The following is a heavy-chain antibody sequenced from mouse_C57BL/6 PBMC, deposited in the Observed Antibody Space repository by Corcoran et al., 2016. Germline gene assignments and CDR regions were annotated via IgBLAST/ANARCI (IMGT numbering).Heavy chain of an antibody. CDR3: ARERNWAMDY. D-gene: IGHD4-1*01. CDR1: GYTFTTYG. Sequence: QIQLVQSGPELKKPGETVQISCKASGYTFTTYGMSWVKQAPGKGLKWMGWINTYSGVPTYADDFKGRFAFSLETSASTAYLQINNLKNEDTATYFCARERNWAMDYWGQGTSVTVSS. CDR2: INTYSGVP. J-gene: IGHJ4*01. V-gene: IGHV9-3*01.